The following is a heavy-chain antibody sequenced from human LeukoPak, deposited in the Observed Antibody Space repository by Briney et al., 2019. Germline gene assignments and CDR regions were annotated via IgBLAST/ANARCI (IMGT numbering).Heavy chain of an antibody. CDR1: GGSISDYY. D-gene: IGHD6-13*01. V-gene: IGHV4-59*01. CDR3: ARHPGGSSWSHFDY. CDR2: IYYSGNT. Sequence: SETLSLTCTISGGSISDYYWSWIRQPPGKGLEWIGYIYYSGNTNYNPSLQSRVTISVDTSMNQFSLTLYFVTAADTAMYYCARHPGGSSWSHFDYWGQGTLVSVSS. J-gene: IGHJ4*02.